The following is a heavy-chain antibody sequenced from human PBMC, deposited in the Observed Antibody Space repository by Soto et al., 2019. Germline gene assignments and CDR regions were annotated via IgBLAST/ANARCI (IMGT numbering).Heavy chain of an antibody. V-gene: IGHV3-15*01. CDR3: TTRLYSGIYS. J-gene: IGHJ4*02. CDR2: IKSKTDGGTA. Sequence: GGSLRLSCAASGFTFSNAWMSWVRQAPGKGLEWVGRIKSKTDGGTAEYAAPGKGRFTISIDDSKNTVYLQMTSLKSYDTAVYYCTTRLYSGIYSWGQGTLVTVSS. CDR1: GFTFSNAW. D-gene: IGHD1-26*01.